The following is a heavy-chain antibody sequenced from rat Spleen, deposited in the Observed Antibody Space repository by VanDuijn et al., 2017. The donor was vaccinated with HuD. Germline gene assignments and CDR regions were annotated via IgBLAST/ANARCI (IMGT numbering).Heavy chain of an antibody. Sequence: QVQMKETGPGLVQTTQTLSVTCTVSGFSLTSYGVHWVRQPPGKGLEWMGVMWSDGDTSYNSALKSRLSISRDTSKSQVFLKMSSLQTEDTATYYCARDRDRTMMVVNVMDAWGQGASVTVSS. D-gene: IGHD1-12*02. CDR1: GFSLTSYG. CDR2: MWSDGDT. V-gene: IGHV2-32*01. J-gene: IGHJ4*01. CDR3: ARDRDRTMMVVNVMDA.